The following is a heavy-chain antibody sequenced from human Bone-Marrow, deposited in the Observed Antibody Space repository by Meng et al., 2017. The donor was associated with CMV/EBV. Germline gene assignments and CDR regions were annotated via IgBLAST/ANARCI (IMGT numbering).Heavy chain of an antibody. D-gene: IGHD1-26*01. Sequence: ASGFSSSSSAVGWLRQAPVKGLEWVSVIDSGGSSTSHADSVKGRFTISRDNSKHTLYLQMNSVRAEDTAVYYCAKGGAATFGYPDYWGQGTLVTVSS. CDR2: IDSGGSST. J-gene: IGHJ4*02. V-gene: IGHV3-23*03. CDR3: AKGGAATFGYPDY. CDR1: GFSSSSSA.